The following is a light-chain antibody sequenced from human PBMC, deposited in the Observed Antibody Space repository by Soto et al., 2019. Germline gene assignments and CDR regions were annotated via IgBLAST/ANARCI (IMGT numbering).Light chain of an antibody. J-gene: IGKJ5*01. V-gene: IGKV3-11*01. Sequence: EIVLTQSPATLSLSPWERATLSCRASQSISTYLAWYQQKSGQAPRLLIYDASNRATGIPARFSGSGSGTDFTLTISSLEPEDFAVYYCQQRSNWPPSITFGQGTRLEIK. CDR2: DAS. CDR1: QSISTY. CDR3: QQRSNWPPSIT.